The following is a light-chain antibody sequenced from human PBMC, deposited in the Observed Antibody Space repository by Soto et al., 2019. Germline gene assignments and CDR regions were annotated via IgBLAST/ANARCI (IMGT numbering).Light chain of an antibody. V-gene: IGKV2-28*01. CDR3: MQALQTPYT. Sequence: EIVMTQSPPSLTVTPGEPASISCSSSQRLLHSNGNIFLDWYLQKPGQSPQLLIYLGFNRASGVPDRVSGSGAGTDFTLNSSRVEAEDAGVYYCMQALQTPYTCGQGTKLEIK. J-gene: IGKJ2*01. CDR2: LGF. CDR1: QRLLHSNGNIF.